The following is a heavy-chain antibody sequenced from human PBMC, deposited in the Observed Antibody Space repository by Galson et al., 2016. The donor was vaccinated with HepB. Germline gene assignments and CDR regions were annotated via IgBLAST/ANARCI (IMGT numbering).Heavy chain of an antibody. CDR2: ITTNGDDT. CDR3: VKSNLAAPGGFYGMDG. D-gene: IGHD6-13*01. Sequence: SLRLSCAASGFSFSSYPMHWVRQAPGKGLEYVSGITTNGDDTKYADSVKGRFTIFRDNSKNTLYLQMRSLRAEDTAVYYCVKSNLAAPGGFYGMDGWGQGATVTVSS. V-gene: IGHV3-64D*06. CDR1: GFSFSSYP. J-gene: IGHJ6*02.